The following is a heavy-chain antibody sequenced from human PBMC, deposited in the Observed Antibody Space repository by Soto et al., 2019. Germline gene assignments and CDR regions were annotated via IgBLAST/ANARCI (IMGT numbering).Heavy chain of an antibody. D-gene: IGHD1-20*01. CDR3: AKVLRVQGIRYNWNYFDY. Sequence: GGSLRLSFAASGFTFSSYGMSWVRQAPGKGLEWISAVSGGGGSTYYPDSVKGRFTISRDNSKNTLYLQMNTLRAEDTAVYYCAKVLRVQGIRYNWNYFDYWGQGTLVTVSS. J-gene: IGHJ4*02. V-gene: IGHV3-23*01. CDR1: GFTFSSYG. CDR2: VSGGGGST.